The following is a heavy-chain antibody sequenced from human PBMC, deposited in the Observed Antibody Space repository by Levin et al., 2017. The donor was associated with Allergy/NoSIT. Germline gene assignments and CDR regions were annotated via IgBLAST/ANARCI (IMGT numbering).Heavy chain of an antibody. V-gene: IGHV3-23*01. CDR2: ISGSGGST. D-gene: IGHD3-22*01. Sequence: GGSLRLSCAASGFTFSSYAMSWVRQAPGKGLEWVSGISGSGGSTYYADSVKGRFTISRDNSKNTLYLQMNSLRAEDTAVYYCAKDCYYDSSGYYRYLDAFDIWGRGTMVTVSS. J-gene: IGHJ3*02. CDR3: AKDCYYDSSGYYRYLDAFDI. CDR1: GFTFSSYA.